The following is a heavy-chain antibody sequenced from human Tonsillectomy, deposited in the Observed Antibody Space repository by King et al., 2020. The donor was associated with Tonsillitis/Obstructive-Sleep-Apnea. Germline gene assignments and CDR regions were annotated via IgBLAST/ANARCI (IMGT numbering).Heavy chain of an antibody. CDR3: ARFSANYYGPGLGGDY. D-gene: IGHD3-10*01. CDR2: INHRGSA. J-gene: IGHJ4*02. Sequence: VQLQQWGAGLLRPSETLSLTCAVYGGSFSGYFWTWIRQPPGKGLEWVGEINHRGSAMYNPSLRSRVTISVDTSLGQFSLRLSAVTAADTAVYYCARFSANYYGPGLGGDYWGQGILVTVSS. CDR1: GGSFSGYF. V-gene: IGHV4-34*01.